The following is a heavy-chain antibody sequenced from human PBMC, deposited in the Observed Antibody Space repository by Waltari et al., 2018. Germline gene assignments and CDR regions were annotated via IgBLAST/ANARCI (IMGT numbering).Heavy chain of an antibody. Sequence: QDQLVQSGHAVTKPGASVKVSFKASGFTFTTSTITWVRQAPGRGLEGMGWVSLKYDTTKSAEKVQGRVTLTTDTSPNTVVMELRSLGPDDTALYYCARPLMGVSLDAFDLWGQGTMVTVSS. V-gene: IGHV1-18*04. J-gene: IGHJ3*01. CDR3: ARPLMGVSLDAFDL. D-gene: IGHD3-10*01. CDR1: GFTFTTST. CDR2: VSLKYDTT.